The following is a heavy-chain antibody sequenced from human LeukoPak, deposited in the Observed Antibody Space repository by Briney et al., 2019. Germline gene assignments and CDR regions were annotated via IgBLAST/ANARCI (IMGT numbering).Heavy chain of an antibody. D-gene: IGHD6-19*01. CDR3: AKGVHSSGWWGTPPRDYLDY. CDR1: GFTFSTFG. Sequence: GGSLRLSCAVSGFTFSTFGMHWVRQAPGKGLEWVANIWYDGISKYYADSVKGRFTISRDNSKSTLYLQMNSLTVEGTAVYYCAKGVHSSGWWGTPPRDYLDYWGQGTLVTVSS. J-gene: IGHJ4*02. V-gene: IGHV3-33*06. CDR2: IWYDGISK.